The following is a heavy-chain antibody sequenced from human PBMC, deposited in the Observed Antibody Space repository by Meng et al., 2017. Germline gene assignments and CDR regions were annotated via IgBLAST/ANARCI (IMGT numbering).Heavy chain of an antibody. CDR2: INAGNGNT. CDR3: ARGQILWFGELLIPTWIDP. V-gene: IGHV1-3*01. Sequence: QAGFVESGVEVKKPGASVKVSCKASGYTFTSYAMHWVRQAPGQRLEWMGWINAGNGNTKYSQKFQGRVTITRDTSASTAYMELSSLRSEDTAVYYCARGQILWFGELLIPTWIDPWGQGTLVTVSS. D-gene: IGHD3-10*01. CDR1: GYTFTSYA. J-gene: IGHJ5*02.